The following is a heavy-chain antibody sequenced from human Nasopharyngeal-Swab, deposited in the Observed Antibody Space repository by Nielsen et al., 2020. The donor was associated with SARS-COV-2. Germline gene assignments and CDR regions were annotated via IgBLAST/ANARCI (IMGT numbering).Heavy chain of an antibody. Sequence: VRQMPGKGLEWIGEINHSGSTNYNPPLKSRVTISVDTSKNQFSLKLSSVTAADTAVYYCASSPLWFGEPEHGMDVWGQGTTVTVSS. CDR2: INHSGST. D-gene: IGHD3-10*01. J-gene: IGHJ6*02. V-gene: IGHV4-34*01. CDR3: ASSPLWFGEPEHGMDV.